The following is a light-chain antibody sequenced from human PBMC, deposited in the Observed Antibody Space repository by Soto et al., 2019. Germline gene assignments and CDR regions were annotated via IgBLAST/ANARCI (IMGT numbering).Light chain of an antibody. CDR3: HHYACWPLT. J-gene: IGKJ4*01. V-gene: IGKV3-15*01. CDR2: GAS. CDR1: QGVGIT. Sequence: EIVLTQSPATLSVSPGEGATLSCRASQGVGITLAWYQQKPGQTPRLLIYGASTRATGVPARFSGSGFGTDFILTINCLQSEDFAVYYCHHYACWPLTVGGGTKIESK.